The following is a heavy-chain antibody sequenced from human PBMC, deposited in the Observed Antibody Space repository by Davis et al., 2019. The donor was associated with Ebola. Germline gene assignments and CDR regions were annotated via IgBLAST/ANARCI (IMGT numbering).Heavy chain of an antibody. V-gene: IGHV3-7*03. D-gene: IGHD6-13*01. CDR1: GFTFSSYW. J-gene: IGHJ4*02. CDR3: ARGMRYSSPPHY. CDR2: IKQDGSEK. Sequence: GGSLRLSCAASGFTFSSYWMSWVRQAPGKGLEWVANIKQDGSEKYYVDSVKGRFTISRDNSKNTLYLQMNSLRAEDTAVYYCARGMRYSSPPHYWGQGTLVTVSS.